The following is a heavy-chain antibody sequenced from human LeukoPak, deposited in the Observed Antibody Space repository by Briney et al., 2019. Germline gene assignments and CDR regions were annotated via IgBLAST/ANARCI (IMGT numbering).Heavy chain of an antibody. V-gene: IGHV1-18*01. D-gene: IGHD6-13*01. J-gene: IGHJ5*02. CDR3: ARDVGITAAVSFDP. CDR1: GYSSTNYG. CDR2: IHIYRGNT. Sequence: ASVKVSCKASGYSSTNYGISWVRQAPGQGLEWMGWIHIYRGNTNYAQKFQGRVTMTTDTSTSTVDMEVRGLRSDDTAMYYCARDVGITAAVSFDPWGQGTLVTVSS.